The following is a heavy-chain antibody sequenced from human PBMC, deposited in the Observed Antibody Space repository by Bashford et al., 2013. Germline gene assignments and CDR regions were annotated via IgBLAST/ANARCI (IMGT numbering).Heavy chain of an antibody. CDR1: GFTFSSYG. CDR3: ARSRYSSGWSDY. D-gene: IGHD6-19*01. Sequence: GSLRLSCAASGFTFSSYGMHWVRQAPGKGLEWVAVIWYDGSNKYYIDSVKGRFTISRDNDKNMMSLQMNSLSPEDTAVYYCARSRYSSGWSDYWGQGTLVTVSS. J-gene: IGHJ4*02. CDR2: IWYDGSNK. V-gene: IGHV3-30*19.